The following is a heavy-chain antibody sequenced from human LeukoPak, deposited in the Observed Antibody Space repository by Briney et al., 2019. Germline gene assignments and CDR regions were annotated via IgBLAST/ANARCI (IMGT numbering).Heavy chain of an antibody. J-gene: IGHJ4*02. CDR3: ARAYQWVSL. Sequence: GGSLRLSCAVSGFTVSSDYMSWVRQAPGKGLEWVSVIYSGGSIYYADSAKGRFAISTDDSKNTLYLQMNSLRAEDTAVYYCARAYQWVSLWGQGSLVTVSS. CDR1: GFTVSSDY. CDR2: IYSGGSI. D-gene: IGHD1-26*01. V-gene: IGHV3-53*01.